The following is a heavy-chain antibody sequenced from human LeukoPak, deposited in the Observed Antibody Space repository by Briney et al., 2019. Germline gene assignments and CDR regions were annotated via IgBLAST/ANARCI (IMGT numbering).Heavy chain of an antibody. J-gene: IGHJ4*02. Sequence: PGGSLRLSCAASGFTFSSYEMNWARQAPGKGLEGVSYISSSGSTIYYADSVKGRFTISRDNAKNSLYLQMNSLRAEDTAVYYCARDLFNFGNLWGQGTLVTVSS. CDR3: ARDLFNFGNL. CDR2: ISSSGSTI. V-gene: IGHV3-48*03. CDR1: GFTFSSYE. D-gene: IGHD1-14*01.